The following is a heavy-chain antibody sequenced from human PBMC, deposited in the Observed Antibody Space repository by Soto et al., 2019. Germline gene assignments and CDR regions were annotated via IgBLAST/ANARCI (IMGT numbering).Heavy chain of an antibody. CDR2: IKEDGSEK. J-gene: IGHJ4*02. CDR3: SRDVVVGAKALNY. CDR1: GFTFSNYW. V-gene: IGHV3-7*01. Sequence: GGSLRLSCADSGFTFSNYWMTWVRQAPGKGLEWVANIKEDGSEKHYVDSVKGRFTISRDNAKNSLYLQMNSLRVEDTAVYFCSRDVVVGAKALNYWGQGALVTVSS. D-gene: IGHD2-15*01.